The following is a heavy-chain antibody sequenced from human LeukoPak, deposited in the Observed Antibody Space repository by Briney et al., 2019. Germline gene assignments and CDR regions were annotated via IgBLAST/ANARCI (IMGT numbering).Heavy chain of an antibody. CDR1: GYNFTTYW. CDR3: AKLGAYSSSWYGFCDY. CDR2: IYPDDSDT. J-gene: IGHJ4*02. V-gene: IGHV5-51*01. D-gene: IGHD6-13*01. Sequence: GESLKISCQSSGYNFTTYWIGWVRQMPGKGLEWMGIIYPDDSDTRYSPSFQGQVTISVDKSISTAYLQWSSLKASDTATYYCAKLGAYSSSWYGFCDYWGQGTLVTVSS.